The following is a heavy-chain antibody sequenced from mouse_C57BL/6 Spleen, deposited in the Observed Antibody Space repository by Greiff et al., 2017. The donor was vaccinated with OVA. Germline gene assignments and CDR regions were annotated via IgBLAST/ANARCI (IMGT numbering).Heavy chain of an antibody. CDR3: TREITTVSYYAMDY. D-gene: IGHD1-1*01. J-gene: IGHJ4*01. Sequence: EVKLVESGEGLVKPGGSLKLSCAASGFTFSSYAMSWVRQTPEKRLEWVAYISSVGDYLYYADTVKGRFTISRDNARNTLYLQMSSLKSEDTAMDYCTREITTVSYYAMDYWGQGTSVTVSS. V-gene: IGHV5-9-1*02. CDR2: ISSVGDYL. CDR1: GFTFSSYA.